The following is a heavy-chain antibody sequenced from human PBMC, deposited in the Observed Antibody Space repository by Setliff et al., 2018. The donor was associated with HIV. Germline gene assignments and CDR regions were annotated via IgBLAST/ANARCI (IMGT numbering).Heavy chain of an antibody. CDR2: ISYTDST. V-gene: IGHV4-59*08. J-gene: IGHJ4*02. CDR1: GVSISSYY. CDR3: ARRSTSTGIDY. D-gene: IGHD2-2*01. Sequence: SETLPLTCTVSGVSISSYYWSWIRQPPGKGLEWIGYISYTDSTAYNPSLKSRVSISIDTSKNQFSLKLSSVTAADTAVYYCARRSTSTGIDYWGQRTLVTVSS.